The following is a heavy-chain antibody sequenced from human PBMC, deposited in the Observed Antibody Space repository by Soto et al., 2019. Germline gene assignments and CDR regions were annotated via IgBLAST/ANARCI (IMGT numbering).Heavy chain of an antibody. CDR3: ARDQVWLVREDSNYYYYGMDV. CDR1: GFTFSDYY. CDR2: ISSSGSTI. V-gene: IGHV3-11*01. Sequence: KPGGSLRLSCAASGFTFSDYYMSWIRQAPGKGLEWVSYISSSGSTIYYADSVKGRFTISRDNAKNSLYLQMNSLRAEDTAVYYCARDQVWLVREDSNYYYYGMDVWGQGTTVTVSS. J-gene: IGHJ6*02. D-gene: IGHD6-19*01.